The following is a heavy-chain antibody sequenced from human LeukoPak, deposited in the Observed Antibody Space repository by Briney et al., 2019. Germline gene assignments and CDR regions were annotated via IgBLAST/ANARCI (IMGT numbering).Heavy chain of an antibody. Sequence: SETLSLTCAVYGGSSSDYYWSWIRQPPGKGLEWIGEINHSGSTNYNPSLKSRVTISVDTSKNQFSLKLSSVTAADTAVYYCARGRRWLLGGVHFDYWGQGTPVTVSS. CDR1: GGSSSDYY. CDR2: INHSGST. V-gene: IGHV4-34*01. CDR3: ARGRRWLLGGVHFDY. J-gene: IGHJ4*02. D-gene: IGHD5-24*01.